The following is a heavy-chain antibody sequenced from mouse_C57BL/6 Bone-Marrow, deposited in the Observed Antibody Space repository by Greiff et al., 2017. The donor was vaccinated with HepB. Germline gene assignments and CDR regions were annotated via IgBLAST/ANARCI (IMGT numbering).Heavy chain of an antibody. V-gene: IGHV1-63*01. D-gene: IGHD2-3*01. CDR2: IYPGGGYT. CDR1: GYTFTNYW. J-gene: IGHJ1*03. CDR3: ARWDDGYYWYFDV. Sequence: QVQLQQSGAELVRPGTSVKMSCKSSGYTFTNYWIGWAKQRPGHGLEWIGDIYPGGGYTNYNEKFKGKATLTADKSSSTAYMQFSSLTSEDSAIYYCARWDDGYYWYFDVWGTGTTVTVSS.